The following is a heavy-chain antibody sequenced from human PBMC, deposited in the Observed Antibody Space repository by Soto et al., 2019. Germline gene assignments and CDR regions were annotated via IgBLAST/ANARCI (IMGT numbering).Heavy chain of an antibody. CDR1: GYTFTGYY. V-gene: IGHV1-2*04. J-gene: IGHJ3*02. CDR3: ARDRGYGSSWYGPDAFDI. Sequence: ASVKVSCKASGYTFTGYYLHCVRQAPGQGLEWMGWINPNSGGTNYAQKFQGWVTMTRDTSISTAYMELSRLRSDDTAVYYCARDRGYGSSWYGPDAFDIWGQGTMVTVSS. CDR2: INPNSGGT. D-gene: IGHD6-13*01.